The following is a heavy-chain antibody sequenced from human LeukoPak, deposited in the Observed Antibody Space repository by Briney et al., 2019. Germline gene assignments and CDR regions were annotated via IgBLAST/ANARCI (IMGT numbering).Heavy chain of an antibody. CDR1: GFIFSDYY. D-gene: IGHD3-22*01. CDR3: ARVKTMIVVVRLFDY. CDR2: IIDSGTKI. J-gene: IGHJ4*02. V-gene: IGHV3-11*04. Sequence: PGGSLRLSCPASGFIFSDYYMRWIRQAPGRGLECGSYIIDSGTKIYYTDSVKGRFTMSRDNDKKSLYLQMNSLRAEDTAVYSCARVKTMIVVVRLFDYWGQGTQVTVSS.